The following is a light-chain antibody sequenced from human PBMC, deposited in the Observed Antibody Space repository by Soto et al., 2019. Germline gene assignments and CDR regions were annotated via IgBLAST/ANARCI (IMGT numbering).Light chain of an antibody. V-gene: IGKV3-11*01. CDR1: QSVRSY. CDR3: QQSRNLAST. J-gene: IGKJ2*01. Sequence: EIVLTQSPATLSLSPGERATLSCRASQSVRSYLAWYQQKPGQAPRLLIYDASNRATGIPARFSGSGSGTDFTLTSSSLEPEDFTVYYCQQSRNLASTFGQRTKLEIK. CDR2: DAS.